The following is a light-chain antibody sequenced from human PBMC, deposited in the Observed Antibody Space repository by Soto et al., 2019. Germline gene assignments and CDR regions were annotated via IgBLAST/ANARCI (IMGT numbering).Light chain of an antibody. J-gene: IGLJ2*01. CDR3: AAWDDSMSAVV. CDR2: RNN. Sequence: QSVLTQPPSASGTPGQRVTISCSGSSSNIGSNYVYWYQQLPGTAPKLLIYRNNQRPSGGADRFSGSKSGTSASLAISGLRSEDEADYYCAAWDDSMSAVVFGGGTKLTV. CDR1: SSNIGSNY. V-gene: IGLV1-47*01.